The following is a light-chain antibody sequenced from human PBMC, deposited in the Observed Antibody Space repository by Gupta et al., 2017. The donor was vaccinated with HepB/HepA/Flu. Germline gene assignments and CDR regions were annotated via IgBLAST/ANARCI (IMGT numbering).Light chain of an antibody. CDR1: SSNIGAGYD. CDR2: GNS. V-gene: IGLV1-40*01. CDR3: QSYDRSRSGPVV. J-gene: IGLJ2*01. Sequence: SVLTQPPSVSGAPGQRVTISCTGSSSNIGAGYDVHWYQQLPGTAPKLLIYGNSNRPSGVPDRFSGSKSGTSASLAITGLQAEDEADYYCQSYDRSRSGPVVFGGGTKLTVL.